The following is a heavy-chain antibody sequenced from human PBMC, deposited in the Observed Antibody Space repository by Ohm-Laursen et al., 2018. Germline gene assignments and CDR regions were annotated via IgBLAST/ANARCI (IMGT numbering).Heavy chain of an antibody. J-gene: IGHJ5*02. CDR1: GITFSNNA. CDR2: ISADVRST. CDR3: ARGWGWFDP. Sequence: SLRLSCAASGITFSNNAMSWVRQAPGKGLEWVSSISADVRSTYYADSVKGRFTISRDNSKNTLDLQMKSLRVEDTAMYYCARGWGWFDPWGQGTLVTVSS. D-gene: IGHD3-16*01. V-gene: IGHV3-23*01.